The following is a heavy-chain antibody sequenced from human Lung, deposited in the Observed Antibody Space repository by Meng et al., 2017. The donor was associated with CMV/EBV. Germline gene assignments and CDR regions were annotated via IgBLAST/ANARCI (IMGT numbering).Heavy chain of an antibody. V-gene: IGHV3-30*02. Sequence: GEXXKISCVASGLIFNKYGIHWLRQAPGKGLEWLSFIDVDGQRRYNGDTVEARFVVFKDRSKNTVVLQMNSLRVEDTAVYYCVGHQGGPRDGVRLVWGLGTXVTVSS. CDR1: GLIFNKYG. J-gene: IGHJ4*02. CDR2: IDVDGQRR. D-gene: IGHD3-10*01. CDR3: VGHQGGPRDGVRLV.